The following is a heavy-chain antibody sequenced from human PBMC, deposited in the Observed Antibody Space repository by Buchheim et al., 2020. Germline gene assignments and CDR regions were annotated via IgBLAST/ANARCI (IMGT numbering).Heavy chain of an antibody. CDR1: RFTFSTFA. D-gene: IGHD2-15*01. Sequence: EVQLLESGGGLIQPGGSLRLSCAASRFTFSTFAMSWVRQAPGKGLEWVSIIRADAGRTYHADSVKGRSPISIDNSKNTVYLQIDTRSAKCTAVYYCARVGVAVTTWGDRDMDVWGRGTT. CDR2: IRADAGRT. V-gene: IGHV3-23*01. CDR3: ARVGVAVTTWGDRDMDV. J-gene: IGHJ6*02.